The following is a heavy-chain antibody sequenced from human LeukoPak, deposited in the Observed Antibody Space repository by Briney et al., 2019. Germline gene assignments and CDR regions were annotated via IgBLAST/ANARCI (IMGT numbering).Heavy chain of an antibody. CDR1: GFTFSNYG. Sequence: GRSLRLSCAASGFTFSNYGMHWVRQAPGKGLEWVAVISYDESDKYYADSVKGRFTISRDNAKNSLYLQMNSLRAEDTAIYYCARDPTYDFWSGYSHYFDYWGQGTLVTVSS. J-gene: IGHJ4*02. CDR2: ISYDESDK. CDR3: ARDPTYDFWSGYSHYFDY. V-gene: IGHV3-30*03. D-gene: IGHD3-3*01.